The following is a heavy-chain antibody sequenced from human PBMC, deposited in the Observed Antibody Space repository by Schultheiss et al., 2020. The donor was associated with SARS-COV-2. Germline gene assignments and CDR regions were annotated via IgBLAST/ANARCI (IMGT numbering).Heavy chain of an antibody. CDR3: TTDSDEPAGAD. CDR1: GFTFSSYA. CDR2: ISGSGGST. V-gene: IGHV3-23*01. Sequence: GGSLRLSCAASGFTFSSYAMGWVRQAPGKGLEWVSAISGSGGSTYYADSVKGRFTISRDNSKNTLYLQMNSLKTEDTAVYYCTTDSDEPAGADWGQGTLVTVSS. J-gene: IGHJ4*02. D-gene: IGHD2-2*01.